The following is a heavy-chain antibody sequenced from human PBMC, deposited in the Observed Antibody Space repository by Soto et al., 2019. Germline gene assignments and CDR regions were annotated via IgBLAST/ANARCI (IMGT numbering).Heavy chain of an antibody. J-gene: IGHJ3*02. CDR1: GGTFSSYA. CDR3: ASRSGVATITDDHDAFAI. Sequence: GASVKVSCKASGGTFSSYAISWVRQAPGQGLEWMGGIIPIFGTANYAQKFQGRVTITADESTSTAYMELSSLRSEDTAVYYCASRSGVATITDDHDAFAIRGQGTMVTVSS. D-gene: IGHD5-12*01. CDR2: IIPIFGTA. V-gene: IGHV1-69*13.